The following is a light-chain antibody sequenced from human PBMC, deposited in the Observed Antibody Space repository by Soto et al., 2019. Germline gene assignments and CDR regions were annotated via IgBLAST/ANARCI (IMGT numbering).Light chain of an antibody. CDR1: SSDVGAYNL. J-gene: IGLJ3*02. Sequence: QSALTQPASVSGSPEQSITISCTGTSSDVGAYNLVSWYQQHPGQAPRLIIYEDSKRPSGISHRFSGSKSDNTASLTISGLRAEDEAHYHCCSYAGSRTFVFGGGTKVTVL. CDR2: EDS. V-gene: IGLV2-23*01. CDR3: CSYAGSRTFV.